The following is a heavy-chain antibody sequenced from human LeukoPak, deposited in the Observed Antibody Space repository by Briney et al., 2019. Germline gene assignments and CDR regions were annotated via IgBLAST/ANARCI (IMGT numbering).Heavy chain of an antibody. CDR2: IYYSGST. Sequence: PSQTLSLTCTVSGGSISSGGYYWRWIRQHPGKGLEWIGYIYYSGSTYYNPSLESRVTISVDTSKNQFSLKLSSVTAADTAVYYCARGLDDYVWGSYRSSFGYWGQGTLVTVSS. CDR3: ARGLDDYVWGSYRSSFGY. J-gene: IGHJ4*02. CDR1: GGSISSGGYY. V-gene: IGHV4-31*03. D-gene: IGHD3-16*02.